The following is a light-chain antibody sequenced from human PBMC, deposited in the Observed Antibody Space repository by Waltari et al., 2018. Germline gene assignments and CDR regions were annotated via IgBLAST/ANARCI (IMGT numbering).Light chain of an antibody. J-gene: IGLJ2*01. V-gene: IGLV2-8*01. CDR2: EVS. CDR3: SSYAGSNNYVA. Sequence: QSALTQPPSASGSPGQSVTISCTGTSSDVGGYDYVSWYQQHPGKAPKLMIYEVSKRPPGVRVSFAGSKAGKSASLTVSGVQGEDEAGYYCSSYAGSNNYVAFGGGTKLTVL. CDR1: SSDVGGYDY.